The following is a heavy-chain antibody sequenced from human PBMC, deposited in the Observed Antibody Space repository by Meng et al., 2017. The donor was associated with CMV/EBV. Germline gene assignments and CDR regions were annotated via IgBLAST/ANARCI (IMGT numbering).Heavy chain of an antibody. Sequence: GGSLRLSCAASGFTFSSYAMHWVRQAPGKGLEWVAVISYDGSNKYYADSVKGRFTISRDNSKNTLYLQMNSLRAEDTAVYYCAGGQPPILVEMATIYPGMDVWGQGTTVTVSS. D-gene: IGHD5-24*01. CDR2: ISYDGSNK. CDR3: AGGQPPILVEMATIYPGMDV. V-gene: IGHV3-30*04. J-gene: IGHJ6*02. CDR1: GFTFSSYA.